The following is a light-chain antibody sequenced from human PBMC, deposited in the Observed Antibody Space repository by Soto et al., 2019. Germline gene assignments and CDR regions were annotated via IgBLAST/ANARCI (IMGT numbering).Light chain of an antibody. Sequence: EIVLTQSPGTLSLSPGERATLSCRASQSVSSSYLGWYQQTPGQAPRLLISDASNRATGIPARFSGSGSGTDFTLTISSLEPEDFAVYYCHQRQYWPPITFGQGTRLEIK. CDR1: QSVSSSY. CDR2: DAS. J-gene: IGKJ5*01. V-gene: IGKV3D-20*02. CDR3: HQRQYWPPIT.